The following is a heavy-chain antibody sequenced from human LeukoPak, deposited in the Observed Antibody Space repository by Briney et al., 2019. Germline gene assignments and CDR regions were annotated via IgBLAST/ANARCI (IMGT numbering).Heavy chain of an antibody. CDR1: GGSISSHY. J-gene: IGHJ6*02. V-gene: IGHV4-59*08. Sequence: PSETLSLTCTVSGGSISSHYWSWIRQPPGKGVEWIGYIYYSGSTNYNPSLKSRVTISVDMSKNQFSLKLSSVTAADTALYYCARHVGGVVGINYYGMDVWGQGTTVTVSS. D-gene: IGHD3-3*01. CDR2: IYYSGST. CDR3: ARHVGGVVGINYYGMDV.